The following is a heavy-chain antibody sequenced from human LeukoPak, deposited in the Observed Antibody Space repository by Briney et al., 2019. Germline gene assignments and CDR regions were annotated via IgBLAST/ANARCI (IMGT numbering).Heavy chain of an antibody. CDR2: IYSGGST. V-gene: IGHV3-66*01. CDR3: ARLLWFGEDYNWFDP. CDR1: GFTVSSNY. D-gene: IGHD3-10*01. Sequence: GGSLRLSCGASGFTVSSNYMSWVRQAPGKGLEWVSVIYSGGSTYYADSVKGRFTISRDNSKNTLYLQMNSLRAEDTAVYYCARLLWFGEDYNWFDPWGQGTLVTVSS. J-gene: IGHJ5*02.